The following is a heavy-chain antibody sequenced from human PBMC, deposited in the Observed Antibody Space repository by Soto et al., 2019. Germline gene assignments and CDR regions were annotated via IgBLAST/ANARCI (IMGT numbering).Heavy chain of an antibody. V-gene: IGHV1-69*15. CDR1: GGTFSNYA. D-gene: IGHD5-12*01. CDR2: IIPIFGTT. Sequence: QVHLVQSGAEVKKPGSSVNVSCKASGGTFSNYAITWVRQAPGQGLEWVGRIIPIFGTTNVAQKFQGRVTITADDSTTTAEMELSGLRSDDTAVYYCAKDGGADGYFGNWLDPWGQGTLVTVSS. J-gene: IGHJ5*02. CDR3: AKDGGADGYFGNWLDP.